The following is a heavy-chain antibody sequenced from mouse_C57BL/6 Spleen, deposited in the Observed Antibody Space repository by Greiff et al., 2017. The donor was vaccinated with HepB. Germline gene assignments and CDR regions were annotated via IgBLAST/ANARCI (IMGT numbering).Heavy chain of an antibody. V-gene: IGHV3-6*01. CDR2: ISYDGSN. CDR3: ARGPYGDYFDY. D-gene: IGHD1-1*02. CDR1: GYSITSCYY. Sequence: EVQLMESGPGLVKPSQSLSLTCSVTGYSITSCYYWYLIRQFPGNKLEWMGYISYDGSNNYNPSLKNRISITRDTSKNQFFLKLNSVTTEDAATYYCARGPYGDYFDYWGQGTTLTVSS. J-gene: IGHJ2*01.